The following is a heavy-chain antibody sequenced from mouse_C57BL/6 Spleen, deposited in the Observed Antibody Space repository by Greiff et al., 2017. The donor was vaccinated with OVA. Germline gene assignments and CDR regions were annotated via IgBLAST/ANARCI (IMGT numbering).Heavy chain of an antibody. CDR2: ILPGSGST. CDR3: ASQRGGRGCAY. J-gene: IGHJ3*01. Sequence: QVQLQQSGAELMKPGASVKLSCKATGYTFTGYWIEWVKQRPGHGLEWIGEILPGSGSTYYNEKFKGKATFTADTSSNTAYMQLSGLTTEDSAIYYCASQRGGRGCAYWVQGTLVTVSA. V-gene: IGHV1-9*01. CDR1: GYTFTGYW. D-gene: IGHD3-3*01.